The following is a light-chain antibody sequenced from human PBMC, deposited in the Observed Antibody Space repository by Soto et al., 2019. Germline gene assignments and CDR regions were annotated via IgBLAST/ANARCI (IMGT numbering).Light chain of an antibody. CDR1: SSDVGSYNL. V-gene: IGLV2-23*02. J-gene: IGLJ2*01. CDR2: DVN. CDR3: CSYAGSSLV. Sequence: QSALTQPASVSGSPGQSITISCTGTSSDVGSYNLVSWYQQYPGKAPKLIIFDVNKRPSGVPDRFSGSKSGNTASLTISGLQPEDEADYYCCSYAGSSLVFGGGTKVTVL.